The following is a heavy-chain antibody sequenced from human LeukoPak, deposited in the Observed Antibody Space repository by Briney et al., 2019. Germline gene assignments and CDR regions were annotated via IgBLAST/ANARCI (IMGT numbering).Heavy chain of an antibody. CDR1: GFTFSSYA. CDR2: ISYDGSNK. CDR3: AKVGVPAAILYFDY. V-gene: IGHV3-30-3*01. J-gene: IGHJ4*02. D-gene: IGHD2-2*02. Sequence: GGSLRLSCAASGFTFSSYAMHWVRQAPGKGLEWVAVISYDGSNKYYADSVKGRFTISRDNSKNTLYLQMNSLRAEDTAVYYCAKVGVPAAILYFDYWGQGTLVTVSS.